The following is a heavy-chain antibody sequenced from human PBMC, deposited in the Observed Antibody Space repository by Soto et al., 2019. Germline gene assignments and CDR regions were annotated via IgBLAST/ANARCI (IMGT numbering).Heavy chain of an antibody. J-gene: IGHJ2*01. CDR3: ARDGWGSNWYFDL. V-gene: IGHV3-30*03. Sequence: PGGSLRLSCGAPGVTFKDYGMHWVRQAPGEGLEWVAVISYNEKQTYYADSVKGRLTISKDKSRRTLFLQMNSLRVDDTAVYYCARDGWGSNWYFDLWGRGTLVTVSS. D-gene: IGHD3-16*01. CDR2: ISYNEKQT. CDR1: GVTFKDYG.